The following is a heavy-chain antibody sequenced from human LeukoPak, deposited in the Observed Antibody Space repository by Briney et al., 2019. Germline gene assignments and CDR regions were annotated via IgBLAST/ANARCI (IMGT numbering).Heavy chain of an antibody. J-gene: IGHJ5*02. D-gene: IGHD6-6*01. Sequence: ASVKISCKVSGYTFTDYYMHWVQQAPGKGLEWMGLVDPEDGETIYAEKFQGRVTITADTSTDTAYMELSSLRSEDTAVYYCTSGAARNWFDPWGQGTLVIVSS. CDR3: TSGAARNWFDP. V-gene: IGHV1-69-2*01. CDR1: GYTFTDYY. CDR2: VDPEDGET.